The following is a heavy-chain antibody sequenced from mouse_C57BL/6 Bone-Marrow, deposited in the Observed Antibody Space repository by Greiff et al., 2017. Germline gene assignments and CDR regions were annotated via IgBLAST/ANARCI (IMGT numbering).Heavy chain of an antibody. J-gene: IGHJ3*01. CDR2: ISDGGSYT. Sequence: EVMLVESGGGLVKPGGSLKLSCAASGFTFSGYAMSWVRQTPGKRLEWVATISDGGSYTYYPDNVKGRFTFSRDNTKNNLYLQMSHLKSEDTAMYYCASEVLRRFAYWGQGTLVTVSA. CDR1: GFTFSGYA. V-gene: IGHV5-4*03. CDR3: ASEVLRRFAY. D-gene: IGHD1-2*01.